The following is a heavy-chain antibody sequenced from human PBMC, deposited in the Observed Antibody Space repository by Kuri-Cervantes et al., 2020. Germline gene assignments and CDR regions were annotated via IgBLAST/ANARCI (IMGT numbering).Heavy chain of an antibody. J-gene: IGHJ4*02. D-gene: IGHD1-14*01. CDR1: GSSFISFA. CDR3: APTDTTETFDY. CDR2: IIPVLATA. V-gene: IGHV1-69*05. Sequence: SVKVSCKASGSSFISFAFSWVRQAPGQGLEWMGGIIPVLATAKYAQMFQGRLMITTDDSTNTVYMELSSLRSEDTATYYCAPTDTTETFDYWGQGTLVTVSS.